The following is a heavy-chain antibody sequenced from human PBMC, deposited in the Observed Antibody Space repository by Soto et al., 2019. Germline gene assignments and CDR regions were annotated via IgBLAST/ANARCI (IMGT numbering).Heavy chain of an antibody. CDR2: INAGSGNT. CDR1: GYTSTNYG. D-gene: IGHD2-2*01. V-gene: IGHV1-3*01. CDR3: ANDIIVIPSAKGLHY. Sequence: ASVKVSCKASGYTSTNYGMPWVRQAPGQRLEWMGWINAGSGNTKYSQKFQGRTTITRDTSASTVYMELSSLRSEDTAVYYCANDIIVIPSAKGLHYWG. J-gene: IGHJ4*01.